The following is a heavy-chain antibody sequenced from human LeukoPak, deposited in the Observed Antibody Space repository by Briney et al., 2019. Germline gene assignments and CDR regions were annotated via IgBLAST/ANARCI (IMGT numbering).Heavy chain of an antibody. CDR2: INTNTGNP. Sequence: ASVKVSCKASGYTFTNHAVNWVRLAPGQGLEWMGWINTNTGNPTYAHGLTGRFVFSLDTSVNTAYLQISSLKAEDTALYYCARDPGYCSGGSCYNWFDPWGQGTLVTVSS. CDR1: GYTFTNHA. CDR3: ARDPGYCSGGSCYNWFDP. D-gene: IGHD2-15*01. V-gene: IGHV7-4-1*02. J-gene: IGHJ5*02.